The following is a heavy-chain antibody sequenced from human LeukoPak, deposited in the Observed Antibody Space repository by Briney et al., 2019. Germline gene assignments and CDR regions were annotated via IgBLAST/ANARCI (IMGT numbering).Heavy chain of an antibody. V-gene: IGHV3-23*01. J-gene: IGHJ4*02. CDR2: VSAGGSSR. CDR1: GFIFKNYW. CDR3: AKDQGAATGKRGVDC. Sequence: GGSLRLSCAASGFIFKNYWMTWVRQAPGKGLEWVSAVSAGGSSRYYVDSVKGRFTISRDNSKNTLFLQMNSLRAEDTALYYCAKDQGAATGKRGVDCWGQGTLVTVSS. D-gene: IGHD6-13*01.